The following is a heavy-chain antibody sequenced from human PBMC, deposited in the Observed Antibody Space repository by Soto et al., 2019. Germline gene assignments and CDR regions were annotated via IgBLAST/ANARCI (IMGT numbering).Heavy chain of an antibody. J-gene: IGHJ4*02. V-gene: IGHV4-61*01. D-gene: IGHD1-7*01. CDR1: GGSVSSGSYY. CDR3: ARDVESKNTGTIGYFDY. CDR2: IYYSGST. Sequence: SETLSLTCTVSGGSVSSGSYYWSWIRQPPGKGLEWIGYIYYSGSTNYNPSPKSRVTISVDTSKNQFSLKLSSVTAADTAVYYCARDVESKNTGTIGYFDYWGQGTLVTVS.